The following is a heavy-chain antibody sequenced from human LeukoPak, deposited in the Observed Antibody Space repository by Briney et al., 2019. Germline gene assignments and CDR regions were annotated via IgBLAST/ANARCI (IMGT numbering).Heavy chain of an antibody. V-gene: IGHV1-2*02. CDR2: INPNSGGT. D-gene: IGHD2-15*01. Sequence: ASVTVSCKASGYTLSDYYIHWVRQAPGQGLEWMGWINPNSGGTKYAQKFQGRVTMTRDTSITTAYMELSRLRSDDTPVYYCARGRVSRPLTPPEYWGQGTLVTASS. J-gene: IGHJ4*02. CDR1: GYTLSDYY. CDR3: ARGRVSRPLTPPEY.